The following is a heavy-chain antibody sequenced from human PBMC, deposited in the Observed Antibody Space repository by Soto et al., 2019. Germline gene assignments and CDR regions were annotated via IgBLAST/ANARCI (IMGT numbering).Heavy chain of an antibody. CDR3: ASSPRFNYDSSGYDY. V-gene: IGHV4-31*03. D-gene: IGHD3-22*01. CDR2: IYYSGST. Sequence: SETLSLTCTVSGGSISSGGYYWSWIRQHPGKGLEWIGYIYYSGSTYYNPSLKSRVTISVDTSKNQFSLKLSSVTAADTAVYYCASSPRFNYDSSGYDYWGQGTLVTVSS. J-gene: IGHJ4*02. CDR1: GGSISSGGYY.